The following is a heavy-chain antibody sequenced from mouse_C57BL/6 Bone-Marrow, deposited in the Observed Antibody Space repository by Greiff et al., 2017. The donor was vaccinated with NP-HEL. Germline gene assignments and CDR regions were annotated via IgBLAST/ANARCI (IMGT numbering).Heavy chain of an antibody. D-gene: IGHD2-1*01. Sequence: EVKLMESGPGLVKPSQSLSLTCSVTGYSITSGYYWNWIRQFPGNKLEWMGYISYDGSHNYNPSLKNRISINRDTSKNQFFLKLNSVTTEDTATYYCARDNYRFAYWGQGTLVTVSA. CDR1: GYSITSGYY. V-gene: IGHV3-6*01. CDR2: ISYDGSH. J-gene: IGHJ3*01. CDR3: ARDNYRFAY.